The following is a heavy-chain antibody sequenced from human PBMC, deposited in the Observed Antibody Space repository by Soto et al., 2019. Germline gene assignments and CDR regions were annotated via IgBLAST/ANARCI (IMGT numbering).Heavy chain of an antibody. CDR3: AVNLRLGYCSGGSCYGWGY. V-gene: IGHV4-39*01. J-gene: IGHJ4*02. CDR1: GGSISSSSYY. CDR2: IYYSGST. Sequence: QLQLQESGPGLVKPSETLSLTCTVSGGSISSSSYYWGWIRQPPGKGLEWIGSIYYSGSTYYNPSLKSRVTISVDTSKNQFSLKLSSVTAADTAVYYCAVNLRLGYCSGGSCYGWGYWGQGTLVTVSS. D-gene: IGHD2-15*01.